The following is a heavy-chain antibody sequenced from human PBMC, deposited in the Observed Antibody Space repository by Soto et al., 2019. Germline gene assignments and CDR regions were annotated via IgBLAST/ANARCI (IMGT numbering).Heavy chain of an antibody. CDR1: GYSFTSYW. CDR2: IYPGDSDT. CDR3: ARHQSPYSSSWYEDAFDI. Sequence: PGESLKISCKGSGYSFTSYWIGWVRQMPGKGLEWMGIIYPGDSDTRYSPSFQGQVTISADKSISTAYLQWSSLKASDTAMYYCARHQSPYSSSWYEDAFDIWGQGSMVT. D-gene: IGHD6-13*01. V-gene: IGHV5-51*01. J-gene: IGHJ3*02.